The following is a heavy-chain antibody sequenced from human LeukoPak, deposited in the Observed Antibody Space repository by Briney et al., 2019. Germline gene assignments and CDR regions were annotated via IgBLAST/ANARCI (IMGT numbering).Heavy chain of an antibody. Sequence: GGSLRLSCAASGFTFGNAWMNWVRQAPGKWLEWVGRIKSKTDGGTTDYAAPVKGRFTISRDDSKNTLYLQMNSLKTEDTAVYYCSTTYYYDSSEGYWGQGTLVTVSS. CDR3: STTYYYDSSEGY. D-gene: IGHD3-22*01. CDR2: IKSKTDGGTT. J-gene: IGHJ4*02. V-gene: IGHV3-15*07. CDR1: GFTFGNAW.